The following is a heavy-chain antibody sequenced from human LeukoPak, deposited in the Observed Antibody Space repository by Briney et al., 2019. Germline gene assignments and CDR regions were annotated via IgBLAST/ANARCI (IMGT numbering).Heavy chain of an antibody. CDR2: ISSSGST. CDR1: GDSISSGDYY. J-gene: IGHJ5*02. V-gene: IGHV4-61*02. D-gene: IGHD6-19*01. Sequence: SQTLSLTCTVSGDSISSGDYYWSWIRQPAGKGLEWIGRISSSGSTNYNPSLKSRVTISVDTSKNQFSLKLSSVTAADTAVYYCARDLRDSGWPIFPWGRSAGNWFDPWGQGTLVTVSS. CDR3: ARDLRDSGWPIFPWGRSAGNWFDP.